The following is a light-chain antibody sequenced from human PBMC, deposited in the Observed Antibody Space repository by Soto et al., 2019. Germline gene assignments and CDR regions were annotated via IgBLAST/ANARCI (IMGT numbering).Light chain of an antibody. CDR3: QQYGSTPLT. J-gene: IGKJ4*01. CDR2: DVS. V-gene: IGKV3-20*01. Sequence: EIVLTQSPGTLSSSPGERATLSCRASQSVRNNYLAWYQQKPGQPPRFLIYDVSTRAAGIPDRFSGSGSGTDFTLTISRLEPEDFAVYYCQQYGSTPLTFGGGTEVEIE. CDR1: QSVRNNY.